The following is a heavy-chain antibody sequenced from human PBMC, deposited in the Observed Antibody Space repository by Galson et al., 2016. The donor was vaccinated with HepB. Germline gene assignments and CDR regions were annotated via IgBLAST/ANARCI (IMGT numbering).Heavy chain of an antibody. J-gene: IGHJ4*02. CDR2: INSDGGTT. CDR3: AAGYGGDFDY. V-gene: IGHV3-74*01. CDR1: GFAFSRYW. Sequence: SLRLSCAASGFAFSRYWMHWVRQAPGKGLDWVSRINSDGGTTTYADSVKGQCTIARDNGGNTLSLQMNSLRAEDTAVYYCAAGYGGDFDYWGQGILVAVS. D-gene: IGHD4-23*01.